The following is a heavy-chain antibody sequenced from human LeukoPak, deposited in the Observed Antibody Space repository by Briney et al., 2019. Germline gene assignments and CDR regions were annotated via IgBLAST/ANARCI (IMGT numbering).Heavy chain of an antibody. J-gene: IGHJ6*02. CDR2: IIPIRGIA. CDR1: GGTFSSFA. V-gene: IGHV1-69*04. D-gene: IGHD2-15*01. Sequence: SVMVSCKASGGTFSSFAISRVRQAPGQGLEWMGRIIPIRGIANYAQKFQGRVTITADKSTSTAYMELSSLRSEDTAVYYCARVPYCSGGSCYPPNYYYYGMDVWGQGTTVTVSS. CDR3: ARVPYCSGGSCYPPNYYYYGMDV.